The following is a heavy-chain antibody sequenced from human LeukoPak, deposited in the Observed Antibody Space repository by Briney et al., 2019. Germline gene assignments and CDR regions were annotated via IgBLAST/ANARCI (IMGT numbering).Heavy chain of an antibody. CDR1: GFTFTVCY. V-gene: IGHV1-2*02. Sequence: ASVKVSCKASGFTFTVCYIHWVRQAPGQGLEYVGWINPNSGGTNYAQKFQGRVTMTRDTSITTAYMEVTSLTSDDTAVYYCALYSSGLFDPWGQGTLVTVSS. J-gene: IGHJ5*02. CDR3: ALYSSGLFDP. D-gene: IGHD6-19*01. CDR2: INPNSGGT.